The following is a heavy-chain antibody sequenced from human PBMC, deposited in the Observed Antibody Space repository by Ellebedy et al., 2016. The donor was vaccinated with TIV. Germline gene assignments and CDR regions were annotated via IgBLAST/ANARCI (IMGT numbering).Heavy chain of an antibody. CDR2: MYYSANT. Sequence: MPSETLSLTCTVSGLSISSSSYYWGWVRQPPGKGLEWIGSMYYSANTHYKPSLKSRVTMSVDTSKNQLSLKLTSVTAADTAVYYCARVLRRPNGTFDIWGQGTMVTVSS. V-gene: IGHV4-39*07. D-gene: IGHD1-26*01. J-gene: IGHJ3*02. CDR3: ARVLRRPNGTFDI. CDR1: GLSISSSSYY.